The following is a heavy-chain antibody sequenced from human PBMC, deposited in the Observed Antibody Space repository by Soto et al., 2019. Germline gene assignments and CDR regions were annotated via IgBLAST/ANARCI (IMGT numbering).Heavy chain of an antibody. J-gene: IGHJ4*02. Sequence: QVQLVQSGAEVKKPGASVKVSCKASGYTFTSYDINWVRQATGQGLAWMGWMNPNSGNTGYAPKSQGRVTMTRNTSISTAYMELSSLSSADTAVYYCARDKVGMVDYWGQGTLVTVSS. V-gene: IGHV1-8*01. D-gene: IGHD5-12*01. CDR1: GYTFTSYD. CDR2: MNPNSGNT. CDR3: ARDKVGMVDY.